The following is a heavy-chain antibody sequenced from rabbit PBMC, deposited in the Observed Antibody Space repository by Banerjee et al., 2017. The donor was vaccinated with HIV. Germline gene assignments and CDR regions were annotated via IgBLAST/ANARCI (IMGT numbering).Heavy chain of an antibody. V-gene: IGHV1S45*01. CDR1: GFSFSSGYD. CDR2: IYTGSSGST. CDR3: AREKATRGGSWDL. J-gene: IGHJ3*01. D-gene: IGHD1-1*01. Sequence: QEQLEESGGDLVKPEGSLTLTCTASGFSFSSGYDMCWVRQAPGKGLEWIACIYTGSSGSTYYASWANGRFTISKTSSTTVTLQMTGLTAADTATYFCAREKATRGGSWDLWGQGTLVTVS.